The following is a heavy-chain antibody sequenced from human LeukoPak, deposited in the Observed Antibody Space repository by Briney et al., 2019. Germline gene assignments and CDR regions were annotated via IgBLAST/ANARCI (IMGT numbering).Heavy chain of an antibody. Sequence: GASVKVSCKASGYTLTAYYVHWVRQAPGQGLEWMGGIIPIFGTANYAQKFQGRVTITTDEPTSTAYMELSSLRSEDTAVYYCARDYGDYVGYAFDIWGQGTMVTVSS. CDR2: IIPIFGTA. CDR3: ARDYGDYVGYAFDI. V-gene: IGHV1-69*05. CDR1: GYTLTAYY. J-gene: IGHJ3*02. D-gene: IGHD4-17*01.